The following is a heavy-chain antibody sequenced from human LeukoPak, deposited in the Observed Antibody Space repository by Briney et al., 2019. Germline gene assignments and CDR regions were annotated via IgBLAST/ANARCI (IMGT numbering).Heavy chain of an antibody. CDR2: ISSSSSTI. V-gene: IGHV3-48*01. Sequence: PGGSLRLSCAASGFTFSSYSMNWVRQAPGKGLEWVTYISSSSSTIYYADSVKGRFTISRDNAKNSLYLQMNSLRAEDTAVYYCARDSALVVVIPFDYWGQGTLVTVPS. CDR3: ARDSALVVVIPFDY. J-gene: IGHJ4*02. D-gene: IGHD3-22*01. CDR1: GFTFSSYS.